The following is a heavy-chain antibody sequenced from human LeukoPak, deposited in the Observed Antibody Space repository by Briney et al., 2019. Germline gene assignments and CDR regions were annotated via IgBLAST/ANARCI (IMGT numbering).Heavy chain of an antibody. CDR3: ARTVLRFLEWFEYYFDY. J-gene: IGHJ4*02. D-gene: IGHD3-3*01. CDR1: GGSFSAYY. CDR2: INHSGST. Sequence: PSETLSLTCAVYGGSFSAYYWSWIRQPPGKGLEWIGEINHSGSTNYNPSLKSRVTMSVDTSKNQFSLKLSSVTAADTAVYYCARTVLRFLEWFEYYFDYWGQGTLVTVSS. V-gene: IGHV4-34*01.